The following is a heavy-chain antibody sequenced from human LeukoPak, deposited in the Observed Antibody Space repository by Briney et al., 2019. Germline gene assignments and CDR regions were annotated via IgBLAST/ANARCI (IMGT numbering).Heavy chain of an antibody. J-gene: IGHJ5*02. D-gene: IGHD6-25*01. V-gene: IGHV1-69*13. CDR2: IIPIFGTA. Sequence: SVKVSCKASGGTFSSYAISWVRQAPGQGLEWMGGIIPIFGTANYAQKFQGRVTITADESTSTAYMELSSLRSEDTAVYYCARGGIAAMRFNWFDPWGQGILVTVSS. CDR3: ARGGIAAMRFNWFDP. CDR1: GGTFSSYA.